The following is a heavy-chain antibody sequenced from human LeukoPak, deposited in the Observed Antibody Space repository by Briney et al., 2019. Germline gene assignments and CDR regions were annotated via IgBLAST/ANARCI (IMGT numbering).Heavy chain of an antibody. D-gene: IGHD6-6*01. Sequence: GGSLRLSCAASGFTFSSYAMSWVRQAPGKGLEWVAVIWYDGSNKYYADSVKGRFTISRDNSKNTLYLQMNSLRAEDTAVYYCARAGGAAHDAFDIWGQGTMVTVSS. CDR1: GFTFSSYA. V-gene: IGHV3-33*08. CDR3: ARAGGAAHDAFDI. CDR2: IWYDGSNK. J-gene: IGHJ3*02.